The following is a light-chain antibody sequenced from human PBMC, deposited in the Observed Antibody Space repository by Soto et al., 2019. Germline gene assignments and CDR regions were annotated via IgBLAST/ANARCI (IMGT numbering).Light chain of an antibody. J-gene: IGKJ1*01. CDR2: KAS. Sequence: DNRVNKSAITLSGALVITGTITFRSSQSISSWLAWYQQKPGKAPKLLIYKASSLESGVPSRFSGSGSGTEFTLTISCLQPDDFATYYCQQSNSNSGTLGQGTKVDIK. CDR3: QQSNSNSGT. CDR1: QSISSW. V-gene: IGKV1-5*03.